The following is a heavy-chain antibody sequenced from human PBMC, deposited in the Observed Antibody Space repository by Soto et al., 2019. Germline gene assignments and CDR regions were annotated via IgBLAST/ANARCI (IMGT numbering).Heavy chain of an antibody. Sequence: TSETLSPTCAVYGGSFSGYYWSWIRQPPGKGLEWIGEINHSGSTNYNPSLKSRVTISVDTSKNQFSLKLSSVTAADTAVYYCARGPRYLLAHRYFDYWGQGTLVTVSS. CDR1: GGSFSGYY. J-gene: IGHJ4*02. V-gene: IGHV4-34*01. D-gene: IGHD3-9*01. CDR2: INHSGST. CDR3: ARGPRYLLAHRYFDY.